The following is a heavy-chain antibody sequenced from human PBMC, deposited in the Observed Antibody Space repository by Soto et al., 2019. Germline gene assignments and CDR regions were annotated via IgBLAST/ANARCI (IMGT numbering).Heavy chain of an antibody. D-gene: IGHD1-26*01. J-gene: IGHJ4*02. V-gene: IGHV4-59*08. Sequence: QVQLQESGPGLVKPSETLSLTCTVSGGSISSYYWSWIRQPPGKGLEWIGYIYYSGSTNYNPSLEGRVTISVDTSKNQFSLKLSSVTAADTAVYYCARRYGSAIDYWGQGTLVTVSS. CDR3: ARRYGSAIDY. CDR1: GGSISSYY. CDR2: IYYSGST.